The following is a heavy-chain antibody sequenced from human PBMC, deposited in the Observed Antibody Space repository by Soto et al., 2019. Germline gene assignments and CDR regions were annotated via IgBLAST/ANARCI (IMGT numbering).Heavy chain of an antibody. CDR2: ISSSSSYI. CDR3: AREGGPRPFDY. Sequence: EVQLVESGGGLVKPGGSLRLSCAASGFTFSSYSMNWVRQAPGKGLEWVSSISSSSSYIYYADSVKGRFTISRDNAKNSLYLQMNSLRAENTAVYYCAREGGPRPFDYWGQGTLVTVSS. CDR1: GFTFSSYS. V-gene: IGHV3-21*01. D-gene: IGHD3-16*01. J-gene: IGHJ4*02.